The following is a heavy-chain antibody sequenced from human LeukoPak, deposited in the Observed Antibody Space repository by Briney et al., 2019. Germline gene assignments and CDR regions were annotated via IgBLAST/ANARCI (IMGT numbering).Heavy chain of an antibody. V-gene: IGHV3-33*06. CDR1: GFTFSDYG. Sequence: PGRSLRLSCAASGFTFSDYGLHWVRQAPGKGLEWVALIWHDGSNKYYADSVMGRFTISRDNSKNTVYLQMNSLRAEDTAMYYCAKDVDAYTEFYYYYMDVWGNGTTVTVSS. J-gene: IGHJ6*03. D-gene: IGHD5-24*01. CDR2: IWHDGSNK. CDR3: AKDVDAYTEFYYYYMDV.